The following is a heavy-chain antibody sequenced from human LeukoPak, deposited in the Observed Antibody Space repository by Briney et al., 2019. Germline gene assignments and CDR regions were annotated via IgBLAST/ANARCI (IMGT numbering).Heavy chain of an antibody. CDR3: ARDSYNGDYVPGYFQH. V-gene: IGHV3-48*03. D-gene: IGHD4-17*01. CDR1: GFTFRSSE. CDR2: ISGTGNTI. Sequence: GGSLRLSCAASGFTFRSSEMNWVRQAPGKGLEWVSYISGTGNTIYYTDSVKGRFTISRDNAKNSLYLQMNSLRAEDTAVYYCARDSYNGDYVPGYFQHWGQGTLVTVSS. J-gene: IGHJ1*01.